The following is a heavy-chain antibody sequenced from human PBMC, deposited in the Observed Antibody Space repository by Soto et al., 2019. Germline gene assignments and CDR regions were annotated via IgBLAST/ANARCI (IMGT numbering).Heavy chain of an antibody. CDR3: TTDSYIDSIIVRFDY. J-gene: IGHJ4*01. Sequence: EVHLVESGGGLVKPGGSLRLSCAASGFTFSNAWINWVRQAPGKGLEWVGRVKSKNEGGTTDFAAHVKGRFAISRDDSKNMVYLEMNSLQTEDTAIYYCTTDSYIDSIIVRFDYWGHGTLVTVSS. CDR1: GFTFSNAW. D-gene: IGHD2-15*01. V-gene: IGHV3-15*07. CDR2: VKSKNEGGTT.